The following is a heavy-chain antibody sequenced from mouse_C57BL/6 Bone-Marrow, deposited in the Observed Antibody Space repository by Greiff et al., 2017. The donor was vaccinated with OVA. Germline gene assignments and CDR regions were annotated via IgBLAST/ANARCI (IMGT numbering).Heavy chain of an antibody. CDR3: ATSGSSYYFDY. J-gene: IGHJ2*01. CDR1: GYTFTDYY. V-gene: IGHV1-76*01. CDR2: IYPGSGNT. D-gene: IGHD1-1*01. Sequence: QVQLQQSGAELVRPGASVKLSCKASGYTFTDYYINWVKQRPGQGLEWIARIYPGSGNTYYNEKFKGKATLTAEKSSSTAYMQLSSLTSEDSAVYFCATSGSSYYFDYWGQGTTLTVSS.